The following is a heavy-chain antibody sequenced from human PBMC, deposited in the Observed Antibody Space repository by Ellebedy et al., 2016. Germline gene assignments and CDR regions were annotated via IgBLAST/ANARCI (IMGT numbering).Heavy chain of an antibody. CDR2: IIPIFGTA. Sequence: ASVKVSCKASGGTFSSYAISWVRQAPGQGLEWMGGIIPIFGTANYAQKFQGRVTITADESTSTAYMELSSLRSEDTAVYYCARGRGYSYGSYLYYFDYWGQGTLVTVSS. V-gene: IGHV1-69*13. CDR1: GGTFSSYA. J-gene: IGHJ4*02. CDR3: ARGRGYSYGSYLYYFDY. D-gene: IGHD5-18*01.